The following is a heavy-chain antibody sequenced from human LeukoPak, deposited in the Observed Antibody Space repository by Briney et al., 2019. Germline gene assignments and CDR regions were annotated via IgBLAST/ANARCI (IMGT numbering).Heavy chain of an antibody. J-gene: IGHJ4*02. CDR2: ISYDGSNK. D-gene: IGHD6-13*01. CDR3: ARSGQHLFDF. CDR1: GFTFSSYG. Sequence: TGGSLRLSCAASGFTFSSYGMHWVRQAPGKGLERVAVISYDGSNKYYADSVKGRFTISRDNAKNSLYLQMNSLRAEDTAIYYCARSGQHLFDFWGQGTLVTVSS. V-gene: IGHV3-30*03.